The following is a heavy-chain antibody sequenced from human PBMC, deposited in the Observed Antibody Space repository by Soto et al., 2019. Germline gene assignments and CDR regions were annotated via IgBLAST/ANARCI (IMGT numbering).Heavy chain of an antibody. J-gene: IGHJ5*02. Sequence: SETLSLTCTVSGGSMSSYYWSWIRQPPGKGLEWVAYMYYTGTTNYNPSLKSRATMSLDMSKSQFTLKLSSVTAADTAVYFCAGRHFGELHGWFEAWGQGTLVT. CDR2: MYYTGTT. D-gene: IGHD3-10*01. CDR3: AGRHFGELHGWFEA. CDR1: GGSMSSYY. V-gene: IGHV4-59*01.